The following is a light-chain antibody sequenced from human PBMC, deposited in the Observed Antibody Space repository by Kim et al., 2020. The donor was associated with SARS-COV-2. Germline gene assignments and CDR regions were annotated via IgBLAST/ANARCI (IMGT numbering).Light chain of an antibody. CDR3: QQYNYH. CDR2: DVY. CDR1: QNIYNW. Sequence: GDRVTITGRARQNIYNWLDWYQQKPGRASNVLIYDVYKLESGVPSRLSGSGSGIELTLTISRLQPHDFATYYCQQYNYHFGGGTKVDIK. J-gene: IGKJ4*01. V-gene: IGKV1-5*01.